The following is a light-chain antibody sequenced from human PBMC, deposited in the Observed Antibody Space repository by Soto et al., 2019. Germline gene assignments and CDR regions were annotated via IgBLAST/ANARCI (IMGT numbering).Light chain of an antibody. CDR2: GVT. Sequence: EIVMTQSPATLSVSPGERATLSCRASQRLSSNLAWYQQQPGQAARLLIYGVTTRATSVPARCSGSGSSTEFPLHISSLQSQDDAVYYCQQYKNWLALTFGGGTKVEIK. CDR1: QRLSSN. CDR3: QQYKNWLALT. J-gene: IGKJ4*01. V-gene: IGKV3-15*01.